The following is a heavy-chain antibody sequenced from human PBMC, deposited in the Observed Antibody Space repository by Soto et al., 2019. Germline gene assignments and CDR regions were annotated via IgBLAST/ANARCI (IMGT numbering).Heavy chain of an antibody. CDR3: ARDRIAARRYYYYYGMDV. CDR2: ISSSGSTI. V-gene: IGHV3-48*03. Sequence: PGGSLRLSCAASGFTFSSYEMNWVRQAPGKGLEWVSYISSSGSTIYYADSVKGRFTISRDNAKNSLYLQMNSLRAEDTAVYYCARDRIAARRYYYYYGMDVWGQGTTVTVSS. D-gene: IGHD6-6*01. CDR1: GFTFSSYE. J-gene: IGHJ6*02.